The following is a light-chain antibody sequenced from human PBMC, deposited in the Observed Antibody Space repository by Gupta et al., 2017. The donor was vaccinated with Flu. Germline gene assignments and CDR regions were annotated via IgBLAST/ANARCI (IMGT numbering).Light chain of an antibody. CDR2: AKN. J-gene: IGLJ2*01. CDR1: SLRSYY. V-gene: IGLV3-19*01. Sequence: TCQGDSLRSYYANRYQQKPGQAPVLVLYAKNNRPSGIPDRFSGSSSGNTASLAITGAQAEDETDYYCNSRDSSGNLVVFGGGTKLTVI. CDR3: NSRDSSGNLVV.